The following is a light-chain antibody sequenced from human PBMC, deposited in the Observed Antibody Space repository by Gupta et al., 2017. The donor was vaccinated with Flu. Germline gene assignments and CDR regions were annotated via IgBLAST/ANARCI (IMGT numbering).Light chain of an antibody. CDR2: NDS. CDR1: DIGSKD. CDR3: QVWDSSTDDWV. Sequence: GKTARIDCGGNDIGSKDVHWYQQKPGQAPVLVVHNDSDRPSGIPERFSGSNSGSTATLTISSVEAGDEADYYCQVWDSSTDDWVFGGGTKLTVL. V-gene: IGLV3-21*03. J-gene: IGLJ3*02.